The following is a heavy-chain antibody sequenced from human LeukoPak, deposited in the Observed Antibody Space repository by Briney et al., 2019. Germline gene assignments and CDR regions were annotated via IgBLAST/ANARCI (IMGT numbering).Heavy chain of an antibody. CDR3: ARRATLKWLLLFIGYYFDY. CDR1: GGSFSGYY. CDR2: INHSGST. D-gene: IGHD3-22*01. V-gene: IGHV4-34*01. J-gene: IGHJ4*02. Sequence: PSETLSLTCAVYGGSFSGYYWSWIRQPPGKGLEWIGEINHSGSTNYNPSLKSRVTISVDTSKNQFSLKLSSVTAADTAVYYCARRATLKWLLLFIGYYFDYWGQGTLVTVSS.